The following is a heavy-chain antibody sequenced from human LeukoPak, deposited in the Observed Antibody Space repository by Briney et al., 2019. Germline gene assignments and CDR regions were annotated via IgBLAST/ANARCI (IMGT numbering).Heavy chain of an antibody. CDR2: INHSGST. CDR1: GGSFSGYY. V-gene: IGHV4-34*01. J-gene: IGHJ4*02. D-gene: IGHD1-26*01. Sequence: SETLSLTCAVYGGSFSGYYWSWIRQPPGKGLEWIGEINHSGSTNYNPSLKSRVTISVDTSKNQFSLKLSSVTAADTAVYYCARHVKVGDGFDYWGQGTLVTVSS. CDR3: ARHVKVGDGFDY.